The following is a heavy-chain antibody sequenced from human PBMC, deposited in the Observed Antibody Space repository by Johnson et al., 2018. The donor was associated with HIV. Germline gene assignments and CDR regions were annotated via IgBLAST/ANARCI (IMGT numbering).Heavy chain of an antibody. Sequence: QVQLVESGGGVVQPGRSLRLSCAASGFTFSSYGMHWVRQAPGKGLEWVAVISYDGSHLGCADSVKDRFTISRDNSKNTLYLQMNSLRSEDTAVYYCARDWEQQQPGAFDIWGQGTMVTVSS. J-gene: IGHJ3*02. D-gene: IGHD6-13*01. V-gene: IGHV3-30*03. CDR3: ARDWEQQQPGAFDI. CDR2: ISYDGSHL. CDR1: GFTFSSYG.